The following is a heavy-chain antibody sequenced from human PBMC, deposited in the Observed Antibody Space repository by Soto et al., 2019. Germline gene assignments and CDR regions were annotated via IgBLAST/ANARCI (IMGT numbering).Heavy chain of an antibody. CDR3: ASGHSLLLWFGEVGMDV. J-gene: IGHJ6*02. CDR2: INHSGST. V-gene: IGHV4-34*01. D-gene: IGHD3-10*01. Sequence: PSETLSLTCAVYGGSFSGYYWSWIRQPPGKGLEWIGEINHSGSTNYNPSLKSRVTISVDTSKNQFSLKLSSVTAADTAVYYCASGHSLLLWFGEVGMDVWGQGTTVTVSS. CDR1: GGSFSGYY.